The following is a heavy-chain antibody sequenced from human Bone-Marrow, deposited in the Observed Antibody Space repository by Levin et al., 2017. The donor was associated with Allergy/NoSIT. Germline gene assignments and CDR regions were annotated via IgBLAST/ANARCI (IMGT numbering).Heavy chain of an antibody. CDR2: INPKYGGT. Sequence: ASVKVSCKASGYSFSGYYMHWVRQAPGQGLEWMGWINPKYGGTNYAQKFQGRVTVTRDTSISTVYMDLSALTYGDTAIYFCARGGQGNFAEFYFFGLDLWGQGTTVTVSS. CDR1: GYSFSGYY. CDR3: ARGGQGNFAEFYFFGLDL. D-gene: IGHD2/OR15-2a*01. V-gene: IGHV1-2*02. J-gene: IGHJ6*02.